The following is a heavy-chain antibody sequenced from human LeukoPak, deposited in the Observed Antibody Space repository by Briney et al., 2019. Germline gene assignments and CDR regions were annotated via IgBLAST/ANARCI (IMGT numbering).Heavy chain of an antibody. V-gene: IGHV3-23*01. CDR2: ISGSGGST. Sequence: GGSLRLSCAASGFTFSSYAMSWVRQAPGKGLEWVSAISGSGGSTYYADSVKGRFTIPRDNSKNTLYLQMNSLRAEDTAVYYCAKDLRGIAVAGTLIDYWGQGTLVTLCS. J-gene: IGHJ4*02. CDR3: AKDLRGIAVAGTLIDY. D-gene: IGHD6-19*01. CDR1: GFTFSSYA.